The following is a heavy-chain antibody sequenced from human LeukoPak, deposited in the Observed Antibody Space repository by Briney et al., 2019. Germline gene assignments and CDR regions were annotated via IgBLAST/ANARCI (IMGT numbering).Heavy chain of an antibody. J-gene: IGHJ6*03. CDR3: ARATMVRGVIITRHYYYYYMDV. D-gene: IGHD3-10*01. CDR2: INTGHGNT. Sequence: ASVKVSCKASGYSFTSYAMHWVRQAPGQRLEWMGWINTGHGNTKYSQKFQGRVTMTRNTSISTAYMELSSLRSEDTAVYYCARATMVRGVIITRHYYYYYMDVWGKGTTVTISS. CDR1: GYSFTSYA. V-gene: IGHV1-3*04.